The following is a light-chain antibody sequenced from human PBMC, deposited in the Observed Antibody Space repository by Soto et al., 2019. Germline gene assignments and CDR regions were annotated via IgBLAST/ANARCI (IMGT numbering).Light chain of an antibody. V-gene: IGLV1-47*01. Sequence: QSVLTQPPSASGTPGQRVTISCSGSSSNIGSNYVYWYQQLPGTAPKLLIYRNNQRPSGVPDRFSGSKSGTSASLAISGLRSEDEADYYCAAWDDSLSVVVFGGGTKLNVL. CDR1: SSNIGSNY. CDR2: RNN. J-gene: IGLJ2*01. CDR3: AAWDDSLSVVV.